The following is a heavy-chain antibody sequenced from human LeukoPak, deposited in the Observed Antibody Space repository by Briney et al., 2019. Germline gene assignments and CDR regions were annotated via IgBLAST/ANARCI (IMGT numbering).Heavy chain of an antibody. Sequence: QPGGFLRLSCAASGFTFSSKTYWMHWVRQAPGKGLVWVSRINYDGTSTNYADSVKGRFTISRDNARDTLYLQMNSLRAEDTAVYYCARHTTDRPNLIDHWGQGTLVTVSS. CDR2: INYDGTST. J-gene: IGHJ4*02. V-gene: IGHV3-74*01. CDR1: GFTFSSKTYW. D-gene: IGHD6-6*01. CDR3: ARHTTDRPNLIDH.